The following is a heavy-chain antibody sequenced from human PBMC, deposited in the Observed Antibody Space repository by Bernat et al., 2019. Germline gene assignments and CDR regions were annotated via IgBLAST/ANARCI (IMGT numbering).Heavy chain of an antibody. CDR1: GFTFNTYG. J-gene: IGHJ3*02. Sequence: QVQLVESGGGVVQPGGSLRLSCAASGFTFNTYGMQWVHQAPGKGLEWVAYIRYDGSNKYYADYVKGRFTISRDNSKNTLFLQMNSLTTDDTAVYYCAKPIPGGRELGAFDTWGQGTMVTVSS. CDR2: IRYDGSNK. CDR3: AKPIPGGRELGAFDT. D-gene: IGHD1-7*01. V-gene: IGHV3-30*02.